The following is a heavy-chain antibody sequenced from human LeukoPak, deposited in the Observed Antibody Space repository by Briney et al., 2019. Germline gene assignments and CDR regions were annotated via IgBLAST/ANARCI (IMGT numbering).Heavy chain of an antibody. D-gene: IGHD1-26*01. CDR2: IKQDGSEK. Sequence: GGSLRLSCAASGFTFSSFWMNWVRQAPGKGLEWVANIKQDGSEKYYVDSVKGRFTISRDNAKNSLYLQMNSLRAEDTAVYYCARSWSTAYFDYWGQGTLVTVSS. CDR3: ARSWSTAYFDY. V-gene: IGHV3-7*01. J-gene: IGHJ4*02. CDR1: GFTFSSFW.